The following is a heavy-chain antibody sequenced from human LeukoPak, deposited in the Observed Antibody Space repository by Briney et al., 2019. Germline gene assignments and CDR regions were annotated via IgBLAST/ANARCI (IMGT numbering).Heavy chain of an antibody. CDR2: ILPIFDMA. J-gene: IGHJ6*02. Sequence: SVKVSCKASGYTFTSYYMHWVRQAPGQGLEWMGRILPIFDMANYAQKFQGRVTITADKSTRTAYMELSSLRSDDTAVYYCARDGGWLQTQNHYYYHGMDVWGQGTTVTVSS. D-gene: IGHD5-24*01. CDR3: ARDGGWLQTQNHYYYHGMDV. V-gene: IGHV1-69*04. CDR1: GYTFTSYY.